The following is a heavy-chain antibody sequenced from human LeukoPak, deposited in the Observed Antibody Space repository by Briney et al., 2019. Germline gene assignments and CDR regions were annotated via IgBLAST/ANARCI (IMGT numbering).Heavy chain of an antibody. Sequence: GGSLRLSCAASGFTFSSYSMNWVRQAPGKGLEWVLSISSSSSYIYYADSVKGRFTISRDNAKNSLYLQMNSLRAEDTAVYYCARDGGYSYGYSFDYWGQGTLVTVSS. CDR2: ISSSSSYI. CDR1: GFTFSSYS. CDR3: ARDGGYSYGYSFDY. D-gene: IGHD5-18*01. V-gene: IGHV3-21*01. J-gene: IGHJ4*02.